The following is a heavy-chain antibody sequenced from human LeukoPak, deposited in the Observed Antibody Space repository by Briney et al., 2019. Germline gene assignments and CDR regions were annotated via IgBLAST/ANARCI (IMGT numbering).Heavy chain of an antibody. V-gene: IGHV1-18*01. CDR3: ARDKYGSGSYSGSAFDY. J-gene: IGHJ4*02. CDR2: ISAYNGNT. D-gene: IGHD3-10*01. Sequence: ASVKVSCKASGYTFTSYGISWVRQAPGQGLEWMGWISAYNGNTNYAQKLQGRVTMTTDTSTSTAYMELRSLRSDVTAVYYCARDKYGSGSYSGSAFDYWGQGTLVTVSS. CDR1: GYTFTSYG.